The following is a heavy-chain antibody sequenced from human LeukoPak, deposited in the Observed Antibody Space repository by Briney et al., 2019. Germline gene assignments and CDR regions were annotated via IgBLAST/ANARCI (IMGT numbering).Heavy chain of an antibody. V-gene: IGHV1-18*01. Sequence: ASVKVSCKASGYTFTSYGISWVRQAPGQGLEWMGWTSAYNGNTNYAQKLQGRVTMTTDTSTSTAYMELSRLRSDDTAVYYCARAMATISRDAFDIWGQGTMVTVSS. D-gene: IGHD5-24*01. CDR3: ARAMATISRDAFDI. J-gene: IGHJ3*02. CDR2: TSAYNGNT. CDR1: GYTFTSYG.